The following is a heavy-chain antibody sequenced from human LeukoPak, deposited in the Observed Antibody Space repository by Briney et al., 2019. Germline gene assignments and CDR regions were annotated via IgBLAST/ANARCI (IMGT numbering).Heavy chain of an antibody. CDR2: INHSGST. D-gene: IGHD3-3*01. CDR3: ARHSDFIYYGMDV. CDR1: GGSFSAYY. V-gene: IGHV4-34*01. Sequence: SETLSLTCAVYGGSFSAYYWSWIRQPPGKGLGWIGEINHSGSTNYNPSLKSRVTISVDTSKNQFSLKLSSVTAADTAVYYCARHSDFIYYGMDVWGQGTTVTVSS. J-gene: IGHJ6*02.